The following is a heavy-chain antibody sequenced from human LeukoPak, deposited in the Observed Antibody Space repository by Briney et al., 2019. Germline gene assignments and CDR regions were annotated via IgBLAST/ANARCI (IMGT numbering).Heavy chain of an antibody. Sequence: GGSLRLSCVASGFTFTNYWMTWVRQAPGKGLEWVADMKQDGREKYYVDSVKGRFTISRDNAKNSLYLQMNSLRDEDTAVYYCARDPLSDIVGNWFDPWGQGTLVTVSS. D-gene: IGHD1-26*01. CDR1: GFTFTNYW. CDR3: ARDPLSDIVGNWFDP. J-gene: IGHJ5*02. CDR2: MKQDGREK. V-gene: IGHV3-7*03.